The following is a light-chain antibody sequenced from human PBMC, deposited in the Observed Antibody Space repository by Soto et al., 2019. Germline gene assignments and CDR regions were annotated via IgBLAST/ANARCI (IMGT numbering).Light chain of an antibody. V-gene: IGLV7-46*01. CDR3: LLSHGDAWV. CDR2: DSI. Sequence: QAVVTQESSLTVSPGGTVTLTCGSSTGAVTGGHSPSWFQQKPGQAPKTLIYDSINRHSWTPARFSGSLLGGKAALTLSGAQLDDEADYYCLLSHGDAWVFGGGTKVTVL. J-gene: IGLJ3*02. CDR1: TGAVTGGHS.